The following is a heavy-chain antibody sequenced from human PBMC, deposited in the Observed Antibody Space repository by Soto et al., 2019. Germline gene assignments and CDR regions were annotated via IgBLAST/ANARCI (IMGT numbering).Heavy chain of an antibody. CDR3: ARDRPAANRSYYYYLDV. CDR2: IWYDGSNK. V-gene: IGHV3-33*01. Sequence: QVQLVESGGGVVQPGRSLRLSCAASGFTFSSYGMHWVRQAPGKGLEWVAVIWYDGSNKYYADSVKGRFTISRDNSKNPLCLQMNSLRAEDTAVYYRARDRPAANRSYYYYLDVWGKGATGTVSS. J-gene: IGHJ6*03. CDR1: GFTFSSYG. D-gene: IGHD2-2*01.